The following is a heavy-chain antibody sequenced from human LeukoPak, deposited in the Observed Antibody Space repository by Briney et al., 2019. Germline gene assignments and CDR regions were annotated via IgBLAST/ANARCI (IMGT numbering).Heavy chain of an antibody. J-gene: IGHJ5*02. CDR1: GITFSSYS. CDR3: ARTYGDWEGWFDP. CDR2: ISSSSSYI. D-gene: IGHD4-17*01. Sequence: GGSLRLSCAASGITFSSYSMNWVRQAPGKGLEWVSSISSSSSYIYYADSVKGRFTISRDNAKNSLYLQMNSLRAEDTAVYYCARTYGDWEGWFDPWGQGTLVTVSS. V-gene: IGHV3-21*01.